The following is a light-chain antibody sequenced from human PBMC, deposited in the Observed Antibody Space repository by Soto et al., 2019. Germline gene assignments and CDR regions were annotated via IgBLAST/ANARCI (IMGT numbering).Light chain of an antibody. Sequence: DIPMTQSPSSLSASVGDRVTTTCRASQGIRSALGWYQQKPGKAPKRLIYSASSLQSGVPSRFSGSESGTEFTLTISSLQPEDFATYYCLQYNGYPRTFGQGTKVEIK. CDR3: LQYNGYPRT. V-gene: IGKV1-17*01. CDR2: SAS. CDR1: QGIRSA. J-gene: IGKJ1*01.